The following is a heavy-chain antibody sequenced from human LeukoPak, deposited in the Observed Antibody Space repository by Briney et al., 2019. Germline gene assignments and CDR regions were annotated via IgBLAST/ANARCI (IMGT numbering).Heavy chain of an antibody. CDR1: GGSISSYY. CDR2: IYYSGST. J-gene: IGHJ4*02. V-gene: IGHV4-59*01. D-gene: IGHD6-19*01. CDR3: ARQSGSGWYELDF. Sequence: SETLSLTCAVSGGSISSYYWSWIRQPPGKGLGWIGYIYYSGSTTYNPSLKSRVTISVDTSKNQFSLNLSSVTAADTAVYYCARQSGSGWYELDFWGQGTLVTVSS.